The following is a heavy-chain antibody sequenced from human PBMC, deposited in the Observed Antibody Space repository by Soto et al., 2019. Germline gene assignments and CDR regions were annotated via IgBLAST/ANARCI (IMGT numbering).Heavy chain of an antibody. D-gene: IGHD3-10*01. V-gene: IGHV4-39*01. CDR3: ARHNYGSGITYFDY. CDR1: GGSVSSSNYY. J-gene: IGHJ4*02. Sequence: SETLSLTCTVSGGSVSSSNYYWAWIRQPPEKGLQLIGSVYHNGRTYYNPSLKSRVNISVDTSKNQFSLTLTSVTAADTAVYYCARHNYGSGITYFDYWGLGTLVTVSS. CDR2: VYHNGRT.